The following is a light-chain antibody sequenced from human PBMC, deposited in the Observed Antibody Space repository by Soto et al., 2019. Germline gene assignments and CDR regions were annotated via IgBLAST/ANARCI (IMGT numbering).Light chain of an antibody. V-gene: IGKV3-15*01. J-gene: IGKJ1*01. CDR2: GAS. Sequence: EIVMTQSPATLSVSPGERATLSCRASQSVSSNLAWYQQKPGQAPRLLIYGASTGATGIPARFSGSGSGTEFTLTISSLQSEDFAVYYCQHQGTFGQGTKV. CDR1: QSVSSN. CDR3: QHQGT.